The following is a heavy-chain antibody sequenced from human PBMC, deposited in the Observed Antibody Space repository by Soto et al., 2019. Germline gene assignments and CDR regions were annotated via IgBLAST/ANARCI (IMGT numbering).Heavy chain of an antibody. J-gene: IGHJ3*02. CDR2: INPSGGST. D-gene: IGHD4-17*01. V-gene: IGHV1-46*03. CDR1: GYTFTSYY. Sequence: ASVKVSCKASGYTFTSYYMHWVRQAPGQGLEWMGIINPSGGSTSYAQKFQGRVTMTRDTSTSTVYMELSSLRSEDTAVYYCASDTVAMTTVTTGAFDIWGQGTMVTVSS. CDR3: ASDTVAMTTVTTGAFDI.